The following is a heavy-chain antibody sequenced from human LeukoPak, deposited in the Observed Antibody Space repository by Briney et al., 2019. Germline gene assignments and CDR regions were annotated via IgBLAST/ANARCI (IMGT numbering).Heavy chain of an antibody. CDR1: GFSFSTYW. J-gene: IGHJ4*02. Sequence: GGSLRLSCEASGFSFSTYWMSWVRQAPGKGLEWVAFIGYDGSHKDYADSVKGRLTISRDNSKNTLYLQMNSLRAEDTAVYYCAETISGYSDFWSGYSFDCWGQGTLVTVSS. CDR3: AETISGYSDFWSGYSFDC. CDR2: IGYDGSHK. D-gene: IGHD3-3*01. V-gene: IGHV3-30*02.